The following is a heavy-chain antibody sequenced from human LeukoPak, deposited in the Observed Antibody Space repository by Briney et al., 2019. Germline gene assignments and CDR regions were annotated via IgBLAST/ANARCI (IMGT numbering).Heavy chain of an antibody. Sequence: TASETLSLTCTVSGGSISSSSYYWGWVRQPPGKGLEWIGSIYYSGSTYYNPSLKSRVTISVDTSKNQFSLKLSSATAADTAVYYCARGPYSGSSGVDYWGQGTLVTVSS. CDR1: GGSISSSSYY. CDR3: ARGPYSGSSGVDY. V-gene: IGHV4-39*07. D-gene: IGHD1-26*01. J-gene: IGHJ4*02. CDR2: IYYSGST.